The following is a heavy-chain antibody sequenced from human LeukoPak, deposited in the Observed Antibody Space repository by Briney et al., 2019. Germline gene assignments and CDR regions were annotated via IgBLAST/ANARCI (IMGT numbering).Heavy chain of an antibody. CDR1: GFTFSNAW. D-gene: IGHD2-2*01. V-gene: IGHV3-15*01. Sequence: PGGSLRLSCAASGFTFSNAWMSWVRQAPGKGLEWVGRIKSKTDGGTTDYAAPVKGRFTISRDDSKNTLYLQMNSLKTEDTAVYYRLTQGDIVVVPAANRRDYFDYWGQGTLVTVSS. J-gene: IGHJ4*02. CDR2: IKSKTDGGTT. CDR3: LTQGDIVVVPAANRRDYFDY.